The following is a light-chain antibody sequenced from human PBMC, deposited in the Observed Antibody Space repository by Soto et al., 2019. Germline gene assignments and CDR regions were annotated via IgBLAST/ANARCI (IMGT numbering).Light chain of an antibody. CDR3: QQYGSSPPRYT. Sequence: EIVLTQSPGTLSLSPGERATLSCRASQSVSGSYLAWYQQKPGQAPRLLIYGASSRATGIPDRFSGSGSGTDFTLTISRLGPEDFAVYYCQQYGSSPPRYTFGQGTKLEIK. CDR1: QSVSGSY. V-gene: IGKV3-20*01. CDR2: GAS. J-gene: IGKJ2*01.